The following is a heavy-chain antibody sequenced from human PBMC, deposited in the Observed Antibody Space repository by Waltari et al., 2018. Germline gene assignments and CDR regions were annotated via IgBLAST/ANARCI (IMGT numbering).Heavy chain of an antibody. Sequence: EVQLVESGGGLVKPGGSLRLPCHASVIPFRTHRCPWVRQAPGKGLEWVSSISSSSSYIYYADSVKGRFTISRDNAKNSLYLQMNSLRAEDTAVYYCARDARTGDYDSSRDDAFDIWGQGTMVTVSS. CDR1: VIPFRTHR. CDR3: ARDARTGDYDSSRDDAFDI. V-gene: IGHV3-21*01. J-gene: IGHJ3*02. D-gene: IGHD3-22*01. CDR2: ISSSSSYI.